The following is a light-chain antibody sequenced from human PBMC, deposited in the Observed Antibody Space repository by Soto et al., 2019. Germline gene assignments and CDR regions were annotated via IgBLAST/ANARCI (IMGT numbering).Light chain of an antibody. CDR3: QRYDSLRT. Sequence: ILFPQTHGTLSLSPGASATLSCRASQSVRSNFLAWYQQKPGQAPRLLIYGASNRATGIPDRFSGSGSGTDFTLTITRLEPEDFAMYYCQRYDSLRTFGQGTKVDIK. V-gene: IGKV3-20*01. CDR1: QSVRSNF. CDR2: GAS. J-gene: IGKJ1*01.